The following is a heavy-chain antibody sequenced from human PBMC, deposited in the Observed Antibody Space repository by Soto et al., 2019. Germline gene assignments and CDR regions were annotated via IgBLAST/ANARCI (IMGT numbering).Heavy chain of an antibody. Sequence: ASVKVSCTASGYTFTSYDINWVRQATGQGLEWMGWMNPNSGNTGYAQKFQGRVTMTRNTSISTAYMELSSLRSEDTAVYYCARGSGDSSSWYVDYYYYYYMDVWGKGTTVTVS. CDR2: MNPNSGNT. V-gene: IGHV1-8*01. CDR1: GYTFTSYD. CDR3: ARGSGDSSSWYVDYYYYYYMDV. D-gene: IGHD6-13*01. J-gene: IGHJ6*03.